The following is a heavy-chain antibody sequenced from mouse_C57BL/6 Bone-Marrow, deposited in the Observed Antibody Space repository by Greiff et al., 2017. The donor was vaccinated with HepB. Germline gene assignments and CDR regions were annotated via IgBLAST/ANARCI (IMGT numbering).Heavy chain of an antibody. D-gene: IGHD4-1*01. CDR2: INPGSGGT. V-gene: IGHV1-54*01. CDR3: ARWDWDFDY. Sequence: QVQLQQSGAELVRPGTSVKVSCKASGYAFTNYLIEWVKQRPGQGLEWIGVINPGSGGTNYNEKFKGKATLTADKSSSTAYMQLSSLTSEDSAVYFCARWDWDFDYWGQGTTRTVSS. CDR1: GYAFTNYL. J-gene: IGHJ2*01.